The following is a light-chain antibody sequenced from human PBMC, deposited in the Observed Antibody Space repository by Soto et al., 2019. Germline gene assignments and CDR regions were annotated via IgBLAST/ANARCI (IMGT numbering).Light chain of an antibody. J-gene: IGKJ2*01. CDR2: KAS. CDR1: QSISSW. CDR3: QHYNSYPYT. Sequence: DSQMTPSPSTLSSSVGARVTITCRASQSISSWLAWYQQKPGKAPKLLIYKASSLESGVPSRFSGSGSGTEFTLTISSLQPDDFATYYCQHYNSYPYTLGQGTKVDIK. V-gene: IGKV1-5*03.